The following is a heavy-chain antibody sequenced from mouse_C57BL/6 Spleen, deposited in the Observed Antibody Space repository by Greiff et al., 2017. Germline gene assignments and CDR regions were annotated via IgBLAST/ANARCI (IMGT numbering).Heavy chain of an antibody. J-gene: IGHJ3*01. CDR2: ISDGGSYT. CDR1: GFTFSSYA. Sequence: EVKLVESGGGLVKPGGSLKLSCAASGFTFSSYAMSWVRQTPEKRLEWVATISDGGSYTYYPDNVKGRFTISRDNAKNNLYLQMSHLKSEDTAMYYCARDNYGNSRFAYWGQGTLVTVSA. V-gene: IGHV5-4*01. CDR3: ARDNYGNSRFAY. D-gene: IGHD2-1*01.